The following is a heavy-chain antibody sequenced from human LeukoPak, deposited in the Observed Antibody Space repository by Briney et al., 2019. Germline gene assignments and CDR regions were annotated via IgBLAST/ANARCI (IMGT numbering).Heavy chain of an antibody. CDR2: INPSGGGT. Sequence: GASVKVSCKASGYTFTFYYLYWVRQAPGQGLEWMGLINPSGGGTSYAQKFQGRVTMTRDMSTSTVYMELSSLRSEDTAVYYCARTVVIRSGSLDYWGQGTLVTVSS. V-gene: IGHV1-46*01. D-gene: IGHD2-21*01. CDR1: GYTFTFYY. J-gene: IGHJ4*02. CDR3: ARTVVIRSGSLDY.